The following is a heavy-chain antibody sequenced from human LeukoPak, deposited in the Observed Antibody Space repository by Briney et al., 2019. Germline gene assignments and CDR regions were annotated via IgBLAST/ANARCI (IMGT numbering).Heavy chain of an antibody. CDR2: ISSSSSTI. Sequence: GGSLRPSCAASGFTFSSYSMNWVRQAPGKGLEWVSYISSSSSTIYYADSVKGRFTISRDNAKNSLYLQMNSLRDEDTAVYYCARDPFSELLWFGELSFWGQGTLVTVSS. D-gene: IGHD3-10*01. CDR1: GFTFSSYS. V-gene: IGHV3-48*02. CDR3: ARDPFSELLWFGELSF. J-gene: IGHJ4*02.